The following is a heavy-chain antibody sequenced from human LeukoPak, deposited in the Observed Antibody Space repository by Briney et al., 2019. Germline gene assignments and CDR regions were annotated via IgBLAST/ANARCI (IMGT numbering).Heavy chain of an antibody. D-gene: IGHD3-3*01. Sequence: GGSLRLSCAASGFTFDDYTMHWVRHAPGKGLEWVSLISWDGGSTYYADSVKGRFTISRDNAKNSLYLQMNSLRAEDTAVYYCARERFLEWLLDYYYYGMDVWGQGTTVTVSS. CDR2: ISWDGGST. CDR1: GFTFDDYT. V-gene: IGHV3-43*01. J-gene: IGHJ6*02. CDR3: ARERFLEWLLDYYYYGMDV.